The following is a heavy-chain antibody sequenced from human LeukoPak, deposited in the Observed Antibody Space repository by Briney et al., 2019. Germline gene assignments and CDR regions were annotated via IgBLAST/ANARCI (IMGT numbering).Heavy chain of an antibody. CDR2: IYYSGST. D-gene: IGHD2-2*01. CDR3: LRGCSSTSCYRRNPDFDY. Sequence: SETLSLTCTVSGGSISSSSYYWGWIRQPPGKGLEWIGSIYYSGSTYYNPSLKSRVTISVDTSKNQFSLKLSSVTAADTAVYYCLRGCSSTSCYRRNPDFDYWGQGTLVTVSS. CDR1: GGSISSSSYY. V-gene: IGHV4-39*01. J-gene: IGHJ4*02.